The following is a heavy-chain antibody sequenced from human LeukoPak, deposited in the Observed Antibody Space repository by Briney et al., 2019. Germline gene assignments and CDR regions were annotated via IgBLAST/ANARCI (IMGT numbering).Heavy chain of an antibody. CDR2: INHSGST. D-gene: IGHD2-2*01. V-gene: IGHV4-34*01. CDR1: GGSFSGYY. J-gene: IGHJ5*02. CDR3: ARRRVVPAAFDP. Sequence: SETLSLTCAVYGGSFSGYYWSWIRQPPGKGLEWIGEINHSGSTNYNPSLKSRVTISVDTSKNQFSLKLSSVTAADTAVYYCARRRVVPAAFDPWGREPWSPSPQ.